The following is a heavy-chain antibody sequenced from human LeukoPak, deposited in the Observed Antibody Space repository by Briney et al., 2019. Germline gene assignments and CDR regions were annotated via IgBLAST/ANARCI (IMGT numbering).Heavy chain of an antibody. CDR2: ITSSSSTI. CDR3: ARNFDS. J-gene: IGHJ4*02. V-gene: IGHV3-48*01. CDR1: GFPFTSYT. D-gene: IGHD2/OR15-2a*01. Sequence: GGSLRLSCAASGFPFTSYTMNWVPQAPGKGLEWVSYITSSSSTIYYADSVKRRFTMSRDNAENSLYLQMNSLRAEDTAVYSCARNFDSWGQGTLVTVSS.